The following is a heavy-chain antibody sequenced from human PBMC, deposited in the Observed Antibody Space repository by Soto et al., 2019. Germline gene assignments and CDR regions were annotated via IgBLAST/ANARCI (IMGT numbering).Heavy chain of an antibody. CDR1: GGSISSGGYY. CDR2: IYYSGST. J-gene: IGHJ6*03. Sequence: SEILSLTCTVSGGSISSGGYYWSWIRQHPGKGLEWIGYIYYSGSTYYNPSLKSRVTISVDTSKNQFSLKLSSVTAADTAVYYCARDRGYQLPTYYMDVWGKGTTVTVSS. D-gene: IGHD2-2*01. CDR3: ARDRGYQLPTYYMDV. V-gene: IGHV4-31*03.